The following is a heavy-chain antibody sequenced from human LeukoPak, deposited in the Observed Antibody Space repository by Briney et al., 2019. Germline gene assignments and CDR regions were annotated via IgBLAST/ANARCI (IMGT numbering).Heavy chain of an antibody. Sequence: GGSLRLSCAASGFTFSSFAMSWVRQAPGKGLEWVSTITDSGDTTYSADSVKGRFTISRDNSKNTLYLQMNSLRADDTAVYYCAKGGPTGSNYFDFWGQGTLVTVSS. CDR3: AKGGPTGSNYFDF. V-gene: IGHV3-23*01. D-gene: IGHD1-26*01. J-gene: IGHJ4*02. CDR1: GFTFSSFA. CDR2: ITDSGDTT.